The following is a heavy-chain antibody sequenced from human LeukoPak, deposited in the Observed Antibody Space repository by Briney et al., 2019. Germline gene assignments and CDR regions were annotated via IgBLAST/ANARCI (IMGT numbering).Heavy chain of an antibody. CDR1: GYTFSDYQ. V-gene: IGHV1-2*06. CDR3: ARAQDTASANDFEY. D-gene: IGHD5-18*01. Sequence: ASVKVSCKASGYTFSDYQIHWVRQAPGQGLEWMGRISPNSGGTNFAQDFQGRVTMTRDASIRTAFMELSRLRPDDTAVYYCARAQDTASANDFEYWGQGTLVTVSS. J-gene: IGHJ4*02. CDR2: ISPNSGGT.